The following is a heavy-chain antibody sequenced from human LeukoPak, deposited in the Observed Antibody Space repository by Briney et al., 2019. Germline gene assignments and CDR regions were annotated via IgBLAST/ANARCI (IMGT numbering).Heavy chain of an antibody. CDR3: ARFSCSGGSCYFDY. Sequence: ASVKVSCKASGYTFTSYDINWVRQATGQGLEWMGGMNPNSGNTDYAQKFQGRVTMTRNTSISTAYMELSSLRSEDTAVYYCARFSCSGGSCYFDYWGQGTLVTGSS. CDR1: GYTFTSYD. CDR2: MNPNSGNT. V-gene: IGHV1-8*01. D-gene: IGHD2-15*01. J-gene: IGHJ4*02.